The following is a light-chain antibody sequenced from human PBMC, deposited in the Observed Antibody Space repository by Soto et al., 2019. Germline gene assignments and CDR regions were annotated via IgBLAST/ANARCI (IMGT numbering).Light chain of an antibody. CDR2: NTN. CDR1: DSNIGRHT. J-gene: IGLJ1*01. Sequence: QSVLTQPPSASGTPGQRVTISCSGSDSNIGRHTVNWYQQLPGSAPRVLIYNTNQRPSGVPGRFSGSRSGTSASLAFSGLQSEDEAEYYCSAWDGSLNGYVFGTGTKVTVL. V-gene: IGLV1-44*01. CDR3: SAWDGSLNGYV.